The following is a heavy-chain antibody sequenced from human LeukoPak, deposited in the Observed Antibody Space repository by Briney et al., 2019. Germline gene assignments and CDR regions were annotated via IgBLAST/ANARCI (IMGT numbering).Heavy chain of an antibody. Sequence: SETLSLTCTVSGGSITSSSYYWGWIRQPPGRGLEWIGTIYYSGSTYYNPSLETRVSISVDTSKNQFSLNLTSVTAADTAVYYCARETVANHAFDVWAKGQWSPSLQ. CDR1: GGSITSSSYY. CDR3: ARETVANHAFDV. D-gene: IGHD4-23*01. J-gene: IGHJ3*01. V-gene: IGHV4-39*07. CDR2: IYYSGST.